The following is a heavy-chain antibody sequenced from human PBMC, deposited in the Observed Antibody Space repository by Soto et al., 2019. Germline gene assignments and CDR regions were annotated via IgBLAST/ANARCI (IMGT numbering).Heavy chain of an antibody. J-gene: IGHJ4*02. V-gene: IGHV3-23*01. Sequence: GGSLRLSCAASGFPFTGYAMSWVRQAPGKGLEWVSAISGHGDATFYADSVKGRFTISRDNSKNTLYLHMNSLRAEDTALYYCANSRVSMVRGLIIIPNYWGQGTLVTVSS. CDR2: ISGHGDAT. CDR3: ANSRVSMVRGLIIIPNY. D-gene: IGHD3-10*01. CDR1: GFPFTGYA.